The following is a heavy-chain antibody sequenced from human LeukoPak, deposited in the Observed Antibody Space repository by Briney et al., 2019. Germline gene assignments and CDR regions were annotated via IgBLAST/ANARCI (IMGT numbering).Heavy chain of an antibody. CDR3: VRVRSELPFDS. V-gene: IGHV1-2*02. CDR2: IFPNSGGT. Sequence: EASVKVSCKASGYTFTDYFIHWVRQAPGQGLEWMGWIFPNSGGTNYAQNFQGRVTMTRDTSISTAYMELSRLRSDDTALYYCVRVRSELPFDSWGQGTLVTVSS. J-gene: IGHJ4*02. CDR1: GYTFTDYF. D-gene: IGHD3-3*01.